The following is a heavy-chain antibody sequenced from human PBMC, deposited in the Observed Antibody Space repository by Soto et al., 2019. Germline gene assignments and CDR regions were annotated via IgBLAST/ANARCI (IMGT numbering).Heavy chain of an antibody. CDR2: INHSGST. Sequence: PSETLSLTCAVYGGSFSGYYWSWIRQPPGKGLEWIGEINHSGSTNYNPSLKSRVTISVDTSKNQFSLKLSSVTAADTAVYYCARAAIVGATTGWFDPWGQGTLVTVSS. J-gene: IGHJ5*02. CDR1: GGSFSGYY. D-gene: IGHD1-26*01. CDR3: ARAAIVGATTGWFDP. V-gene: IGHV4-34*01.